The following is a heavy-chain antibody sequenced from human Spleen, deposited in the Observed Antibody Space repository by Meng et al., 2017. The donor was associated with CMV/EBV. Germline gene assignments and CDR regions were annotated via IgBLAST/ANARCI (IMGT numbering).Heavy chain of an antibody. CDR1: GFTFSSYG. CDR2: IWYDGSSK. CDR3: ARDFDYGGNGFFDY. D-gene: IGHD4-23*01. Sequence: SGFTFSSYGMQWVRQAPGKGLEWVAVIWYDGSSKYYLESVKGRFTISRDNSKNTLYLQMNSLRAEDTAVYYCARDFDYGGNGFFDYWGLGTLVTVSS. J-gene: IGHJ4*02. V-gene: IGHV3-33*01.